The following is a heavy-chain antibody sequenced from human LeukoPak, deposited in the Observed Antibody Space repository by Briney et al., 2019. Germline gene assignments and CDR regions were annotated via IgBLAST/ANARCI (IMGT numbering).Heavy chain of an antibody. CDR1: GFTFSSYS. CDR3: ARRAPSHDFDD. Sequence: GGSLTLSCAASGFTFSSYSMNWLRQAPGKGLEWVAAISTTSGNIYYADSVKGRFTIPRDNAKNSLYLQMNSLRVEDTALYYCARRAPSHDFDDWGQGTLVTVSS. CDR2: ISTTSGNI. J-gene: IGHJ4*02. V-gene: IGHV3-21*01.